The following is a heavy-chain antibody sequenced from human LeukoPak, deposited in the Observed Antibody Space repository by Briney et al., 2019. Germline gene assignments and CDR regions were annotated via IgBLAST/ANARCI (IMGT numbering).Heavy chain of an antibody. Sequence: PSETLSLTCTVSGVSFSGYYWTWIRQPAGKGLEWIGRAHASGITNYNPSLKSRVTMSVDTSKNHFSLKVTSVTAADTAVYYCASDQLVVGVIAYWGQGTLVTVSS. CDR3: ASDQLVVGVIAY. D-gene: IGHD3-16*02. CDR1: GVSFSGYY. V-gene: IGHV4-4*07. J-gene: IGHJ4*02. CDR2: AHASGIT.